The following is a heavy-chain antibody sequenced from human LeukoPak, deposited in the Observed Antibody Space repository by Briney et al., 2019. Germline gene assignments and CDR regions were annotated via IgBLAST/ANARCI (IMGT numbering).Heavy chain of an antibody. V-gene: IGHV1-24*01. J-gene: IGHJ3*02. Sequence: ASVKVSCKVSGYTLTELSMHWVRQAPGKGLEWMGGFDPEDGETIYAQKFQGRVTMTEDTSTDTAYMELSSLRSEDTALYYCAKDIRSSWYGGAFDIWGQGTMVTVSS. CDR3: AKDIRSSWYGGAFDI. D-gene: IGHD6-13*01. CDR2: FDPEDGET. CDR1: GYTLTELS.